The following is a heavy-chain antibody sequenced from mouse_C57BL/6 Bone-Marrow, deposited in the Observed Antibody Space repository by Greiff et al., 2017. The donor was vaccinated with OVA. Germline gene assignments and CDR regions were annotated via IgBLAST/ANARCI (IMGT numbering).Heavy chain of an antibody. J-gene: IGHJ3*01. V-gene: IGHV1-81*01. Sequence: VKLMESGAELARPGASVKLSCKASGYTFTSYGISWVKQRTGQGLEWIGEIYPRSGNTYYNEKFKGKATLTADKSSSTAYMELRSLTSEDSAVYFCARGYGSSRFAYWGQGTLVTVSA. CDR1: GYTFTSYG. CDR3: ARGYGSSRFAY. CDR2: IYPRSGNT. D-gene: IGHD1-1*01.